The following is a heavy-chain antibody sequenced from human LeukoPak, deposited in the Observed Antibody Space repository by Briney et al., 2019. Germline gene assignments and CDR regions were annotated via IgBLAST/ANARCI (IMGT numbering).Heavy chain of an antibody. CDR1: KNMFTGYF. V-gene: IGHV1-2*02. CDR3: ARSGSSSWY. Sequence: RASVKVSCKTSKNMFTGYFMHWVRQAPGQGLEWIGWINPNSGGTLFARRFQGRVTMTRDTSISTAYMELSRLRSDDTAVYYCARSGSSSWYWGQGTLVTVSS. CDR2: INPNSGGT. D-gene: IGHD6-13*01. J-gene: IGHJ4*02.